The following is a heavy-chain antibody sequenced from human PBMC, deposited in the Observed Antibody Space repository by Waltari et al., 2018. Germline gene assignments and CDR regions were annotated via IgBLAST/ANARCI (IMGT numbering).Heavy chain of an antibody. Sequence: EVQLVESGGDLVQPGGSLKLSCAVSGFTFSNYYIHWVRQGPGKGLGWVSRVKGDGSRTAYADSLQGRFTISRDNARNTVYLQMSSLRPEDTAMYYCARGGDNSNWYPGYFDLWGQGTLVTVSS. V-gene: IGHV3-74*03. CDR1: GFTFSNYY. CDR3: ARGGDNSNWYPGYFDL. CDR2: VKGDGSRT. D-gene: IGHD6-13*01. J-gene: IGHJ4*02.